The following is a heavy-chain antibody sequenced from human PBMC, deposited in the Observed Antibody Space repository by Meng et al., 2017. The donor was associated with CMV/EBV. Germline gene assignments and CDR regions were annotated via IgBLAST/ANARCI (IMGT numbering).Heavy chain of an antibody. D-gene: IGHD2-2*01. CDR1: GFTFSSYW. J-gene: IGHJ6*02. CDR3: ARDVTGAGIVVVPAASVQGGMDV. CDR2: INSDGSST. V-gene: IGHV3-74*01. Sequence: GESLKIPCAASGFTFSSYWMHWVRQAPGKGLVWVSRINSDGSSTSYADSMKGRFTISRDNDKNTLYLQMNSLRAEDTAVYYCARDVTGAGIVVVPAASVQGGMDVWGQGTTVTVSS.